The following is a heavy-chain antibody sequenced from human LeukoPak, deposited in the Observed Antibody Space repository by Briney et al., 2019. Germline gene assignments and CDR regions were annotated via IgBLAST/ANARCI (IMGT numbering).Heavy chain of an antibody. CDR3: ARVHRWGTAETYYYYYMDV. V-gene: IGHV4-38-2*02. D-gene: IGHD1-1*01. Sequence: PSETLSLTCTVSGYSISSGYYWGWIRQPPGKGLEWNGIIYHSGRTDYNPSLKSRVTISEDTSKNQFSLKLSSVTAADTAVYYCARVHRWGTAETYYYYYMDVWGKGTTVTISS. J-gene: IGHJ6*03. CDR2: IYHSGRT. CDR1: GYSISSGYY.